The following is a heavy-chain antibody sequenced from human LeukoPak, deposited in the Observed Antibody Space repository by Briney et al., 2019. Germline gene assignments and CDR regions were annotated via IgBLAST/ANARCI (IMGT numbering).Heavy chain of an antibody. D-gene: IGHD3-10*01. CDR2: INPKSGGT. V-gene: IGHV1-2*02. Sequence: AASVKVSCKASGYTFTVYYMHWVRQAPGQGLEWMGWINPKSGGTNYAQKLQGRVTMTTDTCTSTDYMELRSLRSDDTAVYYCARQGVVRGVIVSGDLGYWGQGTLVTVSS. J-gene: IGHJ4*02. CDR1: GYTFTVYY. CDR3: ARQGVVRGVIVSGDLGY.